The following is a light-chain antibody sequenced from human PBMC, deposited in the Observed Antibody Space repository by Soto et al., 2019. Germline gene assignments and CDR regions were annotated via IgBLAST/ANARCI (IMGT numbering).Light chain of an antibody. CDR2: AAS. CDR1: QSIYNY. Sequence: DIQMTQSPSSLSASVGDRFTITCRASQSIYNYLNWYQQKPGKAPQLLIFAASSLQSGVPSRFSGSESGTDFTLTISSLQPEDFATYYCQQSYTTSITFGQGTRLEI. CDR3: QQSYTTSIT. V-gene: IGKV1-39*01. J-gene: IGKJ5*01.